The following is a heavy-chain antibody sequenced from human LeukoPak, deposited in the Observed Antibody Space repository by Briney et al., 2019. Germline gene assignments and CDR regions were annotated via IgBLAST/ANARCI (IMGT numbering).Heavy chain of an antibody. J-gene: IGHJ4*02. CDR3: ARRGGWYGACFDH. D-gene: IGHD6-19*01. CDR1: GFIFNSYW. V-gene: IGHV3-7*03. CDR2: IHLDGSEK. Sequence: GGSLRLSCAASGFIFNSYWMSWVRQAPGKGPEWVANIHLDGSEKYYVDSVKGRFTISRDDAKNSVYLEMNSLRAEDTAVYYCARRGGWYGACFDHWGQGSLVTVSS.